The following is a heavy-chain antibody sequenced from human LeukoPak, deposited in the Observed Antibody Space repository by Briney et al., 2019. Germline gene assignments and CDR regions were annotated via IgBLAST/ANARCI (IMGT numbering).Heavy chain of an antibody. CDR1: GGSISSYY. D-gene: IGHD6-13*01. V-gene: IGHV4-4*07. CDR3: ARTSSSWYAYESHFDY. CDR2: IYTSGST. Sequence: SETLSLTCTVSGGSISSYYWSWIRQPAGKGLEWIGRIYTSGSTNYNPSLKSRVTMSVDTSKNQFSLKLSSVTAADTAVYYCARTSSSWYAYESHFDYWGQGTLVTVSS. J-gene: IGHJ4*02.